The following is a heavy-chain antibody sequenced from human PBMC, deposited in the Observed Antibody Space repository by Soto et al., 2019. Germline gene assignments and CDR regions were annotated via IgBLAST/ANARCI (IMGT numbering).Heavy chain of an antibody. D-gene: IGHD1-26*01. V-gene: IGHV4-59*01. Sequence: QVQLQESGPGLVKPSETLSLTCTVSGGSISSYYWSWIRQPPGKGLEWIGYIYYSGGTNYNPSLISRVTRSGDTTKKEFSLKLSSVTAADAAVYYCVRTSGRYWYFDLRGRGTLVTVSS. CDR1: GGSISSYY. J-gene: IGHJ2*01. CDR3: VRTSGRYWYFDL. CDR2: IYYSGGT.